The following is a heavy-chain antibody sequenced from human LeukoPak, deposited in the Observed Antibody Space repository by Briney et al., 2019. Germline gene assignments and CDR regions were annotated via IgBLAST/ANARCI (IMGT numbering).Heavy chain of an antibody. D-gene: IGHD6-13*01. Sequence: GGSLRLSCAASGFTFSSCGMHWVRQAPGKGLEWVAFIRYHGSDKYYADSVKGRFTISRDNSENTLYLQMNSLRAEDTAVYYCAKSPSSWKFDDWGQGTLVTVSS. J-gene: IGHJ4*02. CDR3: AKSPSSWKFDD. V-gene: IGHV3-30*02. CDR1: GFTFSSCG. CDR2: IRYHGSDK.